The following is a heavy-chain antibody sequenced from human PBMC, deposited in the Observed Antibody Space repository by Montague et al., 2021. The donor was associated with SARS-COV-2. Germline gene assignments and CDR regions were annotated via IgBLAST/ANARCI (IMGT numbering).Heavy chain of an antibody. CDR1: GGPISGSSDY. V-gene: IGHV4-39*01. Sequence: SESLSLTCTVTGGPISGSSDYWGWIRQSPGKGRDWIASVDYSGNTYYSPFLKSRLTISVDTSKNQFSLKWNSVTAADTALYYCARRGYSYGWGDWGQGTLVTVSS. CDR3: ARRGYSYGWGD. J-gene: IGHJ4*02. CDR2: VDYSGNT. D-gene: IGHD5-18*01.